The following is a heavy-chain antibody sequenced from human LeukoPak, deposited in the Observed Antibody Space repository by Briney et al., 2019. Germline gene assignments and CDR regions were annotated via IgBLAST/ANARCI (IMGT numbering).Heavy chain of an antibody. Sequence: GGSLRLSCAASGFTFSSYAMHWVGQAPGKSVEWVAVISHDGSNKYYADSVKGRFTISRDNSKNTLYLKMNSLRAEDTAVYYCARDQFGELVVCTFHIWGQGTMVTVSS. J-gene: IGHJ3*02. CDR2: ISHDGSNK. CDR3: ARDQFGELVVCTFHI. CDR1: GFTFSSYA. V-gene: IGHV3-30-3*01. D-gene: IGHD3-10*01.